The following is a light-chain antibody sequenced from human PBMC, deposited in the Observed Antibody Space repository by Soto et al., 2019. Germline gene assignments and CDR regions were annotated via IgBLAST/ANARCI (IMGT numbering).Light chain of an antibody. CDR3: QQYVNWPPWT. V-gene: IGKV3-15*01. J-gene: IGKJ1*01. CDR2: GVS. Sequence: EIVMTQSPDTLSVSPGERATLSCRASESVRSNLAWYQQKPGQAPRLLIYGVSTRATGIPARFSGSGSETEFTLTISNQQSEDFAFYYCQQYVNWPPWTFGQGTKVQIK. CDR1: ESVRSN.